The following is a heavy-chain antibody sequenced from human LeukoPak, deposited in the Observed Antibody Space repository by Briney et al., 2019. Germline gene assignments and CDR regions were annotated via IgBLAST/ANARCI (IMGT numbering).Heavy chain of an antibody. Sequence: SVKVSCKASGGTFSSYAISWVRQAPGQGLEWMGGIIPIFGTANYAQKFQGRVTITADESTSTAYMELSSLGSADTAVYYCAREKSSGIAAAGVDYWGQGTLVTVSS. CDR2: IIPIFGTA. J-gene: IGHJ4*02. CDR1: GGTFSSYA. D-gene: IGHD6-13*01. V-gene: IGHV1-69*01. CDR3: AREKSSGIAAAGVDY.